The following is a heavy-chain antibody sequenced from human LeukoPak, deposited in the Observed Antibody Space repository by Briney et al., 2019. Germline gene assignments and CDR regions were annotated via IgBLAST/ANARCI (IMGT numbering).Heavy chain of an antibody. CDR2: INPNSGGT. D-gene: IGHD2-21*02. V-gene: IGHV1-2*02. CDR3: ARPGAYCGGDCYSWFDY. CDR1: RYTFTGYY. Sequence: ASVKVSCKASRYTFTGYYMHWVRQAPGQGLEWMGWINPNSGGTNYAQKFQGRVTMTRDTSISTAYMELSRLRSDDTAVYYRARPGAYCGGDCYSWFDYWGQGTLVTVSS. J-gene: IGHJ4*02.